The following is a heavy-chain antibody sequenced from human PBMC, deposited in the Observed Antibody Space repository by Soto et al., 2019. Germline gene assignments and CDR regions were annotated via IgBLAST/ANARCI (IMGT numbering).Heavy chain of an antibody. V-gene: IGHV3-21*01. J-gene: IGHJ4*02. CDR2: ISSSSSYI. CDR3: ARGRGYSYALDY. D-gene: IGHD5-18*01. CDR1: GFTFSSYS. Sequence: EVQLVESGGGLVKPGGSLRLSCAASGFTFSSYSMNWVRPAPGKGLEWVSSISSSSSYIYYADSVKGRFTISRDNAKNSLYLQMNSLRAEDTAVYYCARGRGYSYALDYWGQGTLVTVSS.